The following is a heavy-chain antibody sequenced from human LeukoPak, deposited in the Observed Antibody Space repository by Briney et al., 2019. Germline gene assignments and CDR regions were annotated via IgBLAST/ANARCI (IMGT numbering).Heavy chain of an antibody. V-gene: IGHV1-18*01. D-gene: IGHD3-16*01. CDR2: ISAYNGHT. CDR3: ARVERGGVLVV. CDR1: GNTFTNNG. J-gene: IGHJ4*02. Sequence: ASVKVSCKASGNTFTNNGISWVRQAPGQGLEWMGWISAYNGHTNYAQKFQGRVTMTTDTSTSSAYMELRSLRSDDTAVYYCARVERGGVLVVWGPGTLVIVSS.